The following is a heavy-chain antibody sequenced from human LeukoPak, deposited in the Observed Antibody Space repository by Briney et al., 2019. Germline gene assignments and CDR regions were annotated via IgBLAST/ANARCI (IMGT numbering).Heavy chain of an antibody. V-gene: IGHV1-18*01. J-gene: IGHJ2*01. CDR2: ISAYNGNT. CDR3: ARSRYSSSWYNWYFDL. D-gene: IGHD6-13*01. CDR1: GYTFTSYG. Sequence: ASVKVSCKASGYTFTSYGISWVRQAPGHGLEWMGWISAYNGNTNYAQKLQGRVTMTTDTSTSTAYMELRSLRSDDTAVYYCARSRYSSSWYNWYFDLWGRGTLVTVSS.